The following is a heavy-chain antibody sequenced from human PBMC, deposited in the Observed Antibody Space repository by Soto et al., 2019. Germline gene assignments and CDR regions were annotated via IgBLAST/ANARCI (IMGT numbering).Heavy chain of an antibody. Sequence: SETLSLTCAVYGGSFSGYYWSWIRQPPGKGLEWIGEINHSGSTNYNPSLKSRATISVDTSKNQFSLKLSSVTAADTAVYYCARGGITGTTGRWFDPWGQGTLVTVSS. D-gene: IGHD1-7*01. CDR2: INHSGST. CDR3: ARGGITGTTGRWFDP. V-gene: IGHV4-34*01. J-gene: IGHJ5*02. CDR1: GGSFSGYY.